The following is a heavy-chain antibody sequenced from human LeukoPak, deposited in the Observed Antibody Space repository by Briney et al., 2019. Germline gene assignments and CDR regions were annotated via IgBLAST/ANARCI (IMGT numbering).Heavy chain of an antibody. J-gene: IGHJ5*02. Sequence: GASVKVSCKASGGTFSSYAISWVRQAPGQGLEWMGGIIPICGTANYAQKFQGRVTITADESTSTAYMELSSLRSEDTAVYYCARGVRGVQNWFDPWGQGTLVTVSS. CDR1: GGTFSSYA. D-gene: IGHD3-10*01. CDR2: IIPICGTA. V-gene: IGHV1-69*13. CDR3: ARGVRGVQNWFDP.